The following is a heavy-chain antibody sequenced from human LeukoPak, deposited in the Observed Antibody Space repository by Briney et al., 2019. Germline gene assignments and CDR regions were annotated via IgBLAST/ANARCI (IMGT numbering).Heavy chain of an antibody. Sequence: GGSLRLSCAASGFTFSSYAMSWVRQAPGKGLEWVSAISGSGGSTYYADSVKGRFTISRDNSKNTLYLQMNSLRAEDTAVYYCAFPGDSRGYYYPFDYWGQGALVTVSS. V-gene: IGHV3-23*01. D-gene: IGHD3-22*01. CDR2: ISGSGGST. J-gene: IGHJ4*02. CDR1: GFTFSSYA. CDR3: AFPGDSRGYYYPFDY.